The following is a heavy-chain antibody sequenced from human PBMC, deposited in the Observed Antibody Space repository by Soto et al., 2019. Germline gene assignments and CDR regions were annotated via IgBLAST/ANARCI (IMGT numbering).Heavy chain of an antibody. Sequence: GGSLRLSCAASGFTFSSYGMHWVRQAPGKGLEWVAVIWYDGSNKYYADSVKGRFTISRDNSKNTLYLQMNSLRAEDTAVYYCARDPSLPADIKRKKGQYYYYGMDVWGQGTTVTVSS. J-gene: IGHJ6*02. CDR3: ARDPSLPADIKRKKGQYYYYGMDV. CDR2: IWYDGSNK. V-gene: IGHV3-33*01. D-gene: IGHD2-2*01. CDR1: GFTFSSYG.